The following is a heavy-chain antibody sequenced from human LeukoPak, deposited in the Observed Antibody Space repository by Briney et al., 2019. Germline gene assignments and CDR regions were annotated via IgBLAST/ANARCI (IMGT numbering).Heavy chain of an antibody. V-gene: IGHV4-39*07. CDR2: IYYSGST. D-gene: IGHD2-15*01. CDR1: GGSISSSSYY. CDR3: ARYCSGGSCYSGYYFDY. J-gene: IGHJ4*02. Sequence: SETLSLTCTVSGGSISSSSYYWGWIRQPPGKGLEWIGSIYYSGSTYYNPSLKSRVTISVDTSKNQFSLKLSSVTAADTAVYYCARYCSGGSCYSGYYFDYWGQGTLVTVSS.